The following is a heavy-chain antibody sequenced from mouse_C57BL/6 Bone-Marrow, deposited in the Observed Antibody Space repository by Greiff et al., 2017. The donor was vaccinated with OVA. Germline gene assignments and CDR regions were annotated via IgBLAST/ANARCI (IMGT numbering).Heavy chain of an antibody. Sequence: QVQLQQPGAELVKPGASVKMSCKASGYTFTSYWITWVKQRPGQGLEWIGDIYPGSGSTNYNEKFKSKATLTVDTSSSTAYMQLSSLTSEDSAVYYCASPIYYYGSSYGNYFDYWGQGTTLTVSS. V-gene: IGHV1-55*01. CDR3: ASPIYYYGSSYGNYFDY. CDR2: IYPGSGST. CDR1: GYTFTSYW. D-gene: IGHD1-1*01. J-gene: IGHJ2*01.